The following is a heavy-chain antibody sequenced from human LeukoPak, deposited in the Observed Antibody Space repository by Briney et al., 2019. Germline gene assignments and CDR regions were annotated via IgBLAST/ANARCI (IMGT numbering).Heavy chain of an antibody. Sequence: RGSLRLSCAASGFTFSSYAIHWVRQAPGKGLEWVAVISYDGSNKYYADSVKGRFTISRDNSKNTLYLQMNSLRAEDTAVYYCARDMITFGGLGYWGQGTLVTVSS. CDR1: GFTFSSYA. CDR2: ISYDGSNK. V-gene: IGHV3-30-3*01. CDR3: ARDMITFGGLGY. D-gene: IGHD3-16*01. J-gene: IGHJ4*02.